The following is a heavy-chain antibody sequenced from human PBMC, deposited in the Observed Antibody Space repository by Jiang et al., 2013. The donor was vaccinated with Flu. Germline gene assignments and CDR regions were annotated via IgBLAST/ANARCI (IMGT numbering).Heavy chain of an antibody. CDR1: GYTFSNYG. CDR3: ARDAAPYCGGGSCYGFFDL. J-gene: IGHJ4*02. V-gene: IGHV1-18*04. D-gene: IGHD2-15*01. CDR2: ISVYSGDT. Sequence: SGAEVKKPGASVNVSCKASGYTFSNYGITWVRQAPGQGLELMGWISVYSGDTNSGQKFPGRVTIITDRSTSTVYMELRNLRSDDTGVYYCARDAAPYCGGGSCYGFFDLWGQGTLVTVS.